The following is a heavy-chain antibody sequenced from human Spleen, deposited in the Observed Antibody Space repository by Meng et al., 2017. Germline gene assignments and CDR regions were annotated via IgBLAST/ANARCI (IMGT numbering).Heavy chain of an antibody. D-gene: IGHD3-9*01. Sequence: SETLSLTCTVSGGPISGYFWSWVRQPPGKGLEWIGFISHSGSTNYNSSLKSRVTISVDTSKNQFSLKLSSVTAADTAMYYCARGVGYYILTGYWGVGGMDVWGQGTTVTVSS. J-gene: IGHJ6*02. CDR1: GGPISGYF. V-gene: IGHV4-59*01. CDR2: ISHSGST. CDR3: ARGVGYYILTGYWGVGGMDV.